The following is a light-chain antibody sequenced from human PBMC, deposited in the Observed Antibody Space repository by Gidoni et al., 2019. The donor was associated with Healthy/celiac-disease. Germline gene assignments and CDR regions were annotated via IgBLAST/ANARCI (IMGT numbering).Light chain of an antibody. CDR3: QQLKNKSPLT. CDR1: QDIRTL. CDR2: DAS. J-gene: IGKJ4*01. Sequence: QLTQSPSFLSASVGDEVTITCRASQDIRTLCACYQQKPGKAPRLLIYDASSLQSGVTSRFSGSGSGTEFTLTISSLEPEDFATYYCQQLKNKSPLTFGGGPTVEVK. V-gene: IGKV1-9*01.